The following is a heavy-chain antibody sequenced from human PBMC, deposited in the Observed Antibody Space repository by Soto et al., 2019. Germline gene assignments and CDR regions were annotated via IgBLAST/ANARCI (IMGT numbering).Heavy chain of an antibody. CDR1: GYTFTSYG. CDR3: ARDLRAKIVAY. D-gene: IGHD3-22*01. J-gene: IGHJ4*02. V-gene: IGHV1-18*01. CDR2: ISAYNSNT. Sequence: QVQLVQSGAEVKKPGASVKVSCKASGYTFTSYGISWVRQAPGQGLEWMGWISAYNSNTKYAQKRHVRVIRAPDTSTSTALVELRSPRSDDTSVYYWARDLRAKIVAYWGEGTLGTASS.